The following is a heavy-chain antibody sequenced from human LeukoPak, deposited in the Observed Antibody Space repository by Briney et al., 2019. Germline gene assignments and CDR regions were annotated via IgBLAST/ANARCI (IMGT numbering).Heavy chain of an antibody. D-gene: IGHD5-18*01. CDR2: IYYSGAT. CDR1: GGSISSSGYY. Sequence: SETLSLTCTVSGGSISSSGYYWGWIRQPPGKGLEWIGSIYYSGATYYSPSLKSRVTISLDTSENQFSLKLNSVTAADTAVYYCARQGDGGYTYGNFDSWGQGTLVTVSS. V-gene: IGHV4-39*01. J-gene: IGHJ4*02. CDR3: ARQGDGGYTYGNFDS.